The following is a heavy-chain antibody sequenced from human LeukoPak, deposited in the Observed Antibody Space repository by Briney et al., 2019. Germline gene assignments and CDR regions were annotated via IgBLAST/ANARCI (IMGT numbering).Heavy chain of an antibody. CDR1: GSTFSSYA. Sequence: GGSLRLSCAASGSTFSSYAMSWVRQAPGKGLEWVSAISGSGGSTYYADSVKGRFTISRDNSKNTLYLQMNSLRAEDTAVYYCAKDVVVVPAAIMLDYWGQGTLVTVSS. J-gene: IGHJ4*02. CDR3: AKDVVVVPAAIMLDY. V-gene: IGHV3-23*01. CDR2: ISGSGGST. D-gene: IGHD2-2*02.